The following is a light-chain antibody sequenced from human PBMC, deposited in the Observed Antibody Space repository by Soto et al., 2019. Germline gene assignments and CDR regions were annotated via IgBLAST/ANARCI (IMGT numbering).Light chain of an antibody. CDR2: KAS. CDR3: QHYNSYSEA. V-gene: IGKV1-5*03. Sequence: DIQMTQSPSTLSGSXXXXXTXTXRASQTISSWLAWYQQKPGKARKLLIYKASTLKSGVPSRFSGSGSGTEFTLTISSLQPDDFATYYCQHYNSYSEAFGQGTKVDI. J-gene: IGKJ1*01. CDR1: QTISSW.